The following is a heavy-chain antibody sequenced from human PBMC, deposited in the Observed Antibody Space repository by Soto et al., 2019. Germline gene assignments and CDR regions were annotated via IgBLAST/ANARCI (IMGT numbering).Heavy chain of an antibody. D-gene: IGHD2-15*01. CDR3: AKSPKGSVVQFDY. CDR1: GFTFSHSW. V-gene: IGHV3-7*05. CDR2: IKEDGSEI. J-gene: IGHJ4*02. Sequence: GGSLRLSCAASGFTFSHSWMSWVRQAPGKGLEWVANIKEDGSEIHYVDSVKGRFTISRDNAKNSLYLQMNSLRAEDTAVYYCAKSPKGSVVQFDYWGQGTLVTVSS.